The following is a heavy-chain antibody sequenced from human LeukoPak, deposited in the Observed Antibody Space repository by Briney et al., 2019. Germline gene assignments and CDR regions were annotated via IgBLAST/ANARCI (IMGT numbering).Heavy chain of an antibody. CDR2: IYYSGST. Sequence: SETLSLTCTVSGGSISSYYWSWIRQPPGKGLEWIGYIYYSGSTNYNPSLKGRVTISVDTSKNQFSLKLSSVTAADTAVYYCARAGYNEIAYYFDYWGQGTLVTVSS. J-gene: IGHJ4*02. CDR1: GGSISSYY. CDR3: ARAGYNEIAYYFDY. V-gene: IGHV4-59*01. D-gene: IGHD1-14*01.